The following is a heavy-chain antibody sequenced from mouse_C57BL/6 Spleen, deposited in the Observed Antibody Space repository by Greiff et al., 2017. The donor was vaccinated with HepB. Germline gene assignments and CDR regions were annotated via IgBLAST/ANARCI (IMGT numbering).Heavy chain of an antibody. J-gene: IGHJ3*01. CDR1: GYSFTGYY. CDR3: ARSGDYDEDWFAY. CDR2: INPSTGGT. D-gene: IGHD2-4*01. V-gene: IGHV1-42*01. Sequence: EVQLQQSGPELVKPGASVKISCKASGYSFTGYYMNWVKQSPEKSLEWIGEINPSTGGTTYNQKFKAKATLTVDKSSSTAYMQLKSLTSEDSAVYYCARSGDYDEDWFAYWGQGTLVTVSA.